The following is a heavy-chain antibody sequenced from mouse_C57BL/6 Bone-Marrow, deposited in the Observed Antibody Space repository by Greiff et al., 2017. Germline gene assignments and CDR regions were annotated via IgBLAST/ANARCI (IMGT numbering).Heavy chain of an antibody. CDR1: GYTFTDHI. Sequence: QVQLQQSGPELASPGASVTLSCKASGYTFTDHIMNWVKKRLGQGLEWFGRFYPVSGVTNYNQKFMGKAPFPVDRSSSAVNMVLNGLTSEDPAVYYGVWHYWYFDVWGTGTTVTVSS. CDR3: VWHYWYFDV. J-gene: IGHJ1*03. V-gene: IGHV1-11*01. CDR2: FYPVSGVT.